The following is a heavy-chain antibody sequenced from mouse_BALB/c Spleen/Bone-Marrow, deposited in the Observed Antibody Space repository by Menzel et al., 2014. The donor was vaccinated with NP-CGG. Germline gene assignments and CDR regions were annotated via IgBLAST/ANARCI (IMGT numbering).Heavy chain of an antibody. J-gene: IGHJ4*01. CDR1: GYTFTDYA. V-gene: IGHV1-67*01. CDR3: AREVRAPWYAMDY. CDR2: ISTYNGNT. D-gene: IGHD2-14*01. Sequence: VQAVESGPEVVRPGVSVKISCKGSGYTFTDYAMHWVKQSHAKSLEWIGVISTYNGNTNYNQKFKGKATMTVDKSSSTAYMELARLTSEDSAIYYCAREVRAPWYAMDYWGQGTSVTVSS.